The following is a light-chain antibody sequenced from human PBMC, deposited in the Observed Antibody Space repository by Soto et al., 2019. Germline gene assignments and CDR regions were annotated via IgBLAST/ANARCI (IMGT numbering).Light chain of an antibody. CDR3: SSYTSSSSPYV. CDR2: DVS. Sequence: QSALTQPASVSGSPGQSITISCTGTSSDVGGYNYVSWYQQQPGKAPKLMIYDVSNRPSGVSNRFSGSKSGNTASLTISGLPAEDEADYYCSSYTSSSSPYVFGTGTKVTVL. V-gene: IGLV2-14*01. CDR1: SSDVGGYNY. J-gene: IGLJ1*01.